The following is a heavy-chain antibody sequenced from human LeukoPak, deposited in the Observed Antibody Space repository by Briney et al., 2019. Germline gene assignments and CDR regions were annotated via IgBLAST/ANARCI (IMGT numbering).Heavy chain of an antibody. J-gene: IGHJ4*02. CDR1: GGSISSYY. V-gene: IGHV4-59*01. Sequence: SETLSLTCTVSGGSISSYYWSWIRQPPGKGLEWVGYIYYSGSTNYNPSLKSRVTISVDTSKNQFSLKLSSVTAADTAVYYCARRRMVRGVITLYYFDYWGQGTLVTVSS. CDR3: ARRRMVRGVITLYYFDY. CDR2: IYYSGST. D-gene: IGHD3-10*01.